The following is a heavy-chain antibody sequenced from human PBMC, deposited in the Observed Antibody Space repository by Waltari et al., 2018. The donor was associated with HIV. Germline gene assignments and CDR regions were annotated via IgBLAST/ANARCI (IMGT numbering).Heavy chain of an antibody. CDR2: SSGYNGKT. CDR1: GYRLSNYG. Sequence: QVQLVQSGAEVKEPGASVKVSCKASGYRLSNYGINWVRQAPGQGLEWMGWSSGYNGKTKYAQKLQGRGTMTTETSTSTDYMELRSLRSDDTAVYYCARSRASGWYYFDYWGQGTLVTVSS. D-gene: IGHD6-19*01. V-gene: IGHV1-18*01. CDR3: ARSRASGWYYFDY. J-gene: IGHJ4*02.